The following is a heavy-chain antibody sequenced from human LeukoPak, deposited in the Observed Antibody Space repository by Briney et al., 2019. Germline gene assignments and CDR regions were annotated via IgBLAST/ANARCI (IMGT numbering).Heavy chain of an antibody. J-gene: IGHJ4*02. CDR2: ISNSGGIT. D-gene: IGHD1-14*01. CDR1: GLTFDIYC. Sequence: GGSLRLSCEASGLTFDIYCMSWVRQAPGKGLEWVADISNSGGITMYADSVKGRFTISRDNSKNTVYLQMNSLRVEDTAVYYCSKGLQAAGPLAHDNWGQGALVTVSS. V-gene: IGHV3-23*01. CDR3: SKGLQAAGPLAHDN.